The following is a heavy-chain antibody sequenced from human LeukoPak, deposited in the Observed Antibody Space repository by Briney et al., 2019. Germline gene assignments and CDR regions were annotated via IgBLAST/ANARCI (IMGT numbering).Heavy chain of an antibody. CDR2: IRGNGDT. Sequence: PGGSLRLSCAASGLSFSTFTMSWVRQGPARGLEWVSSIRGNGDTFYADYAEGRFTLSSDSSSNTLYLQLKNLRVEDTGRYYCARASWVSSTDEGRWGRGTLVSVS. D-gene: IGHD3-16*01. J-gene: IGHJ4*02. V-gene: IGHV3-23*01. CDR3: ARASWVSSTDEGR. CDR1: GLSFSTFT.